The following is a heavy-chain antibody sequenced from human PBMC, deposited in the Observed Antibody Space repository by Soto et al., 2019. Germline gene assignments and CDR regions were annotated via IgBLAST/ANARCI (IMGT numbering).Heavy chain of an antibody. Sequence: SETLSLTCTVSGGSISSGGYYWSWIRQHPGKGLEWIGYIYYSGSTYYNPSLKSRVTISVDTSKNQFSLKLSSVTAADTAVYYCARAYDSSGPYAFDIWGKGTMVTVAS. D-gene: IGHD3-22*01. CDR3: ARAYDSSGPYAFDI. V-gene: IGHV4-31*03. CDR1: GGSISSGGYY. CDR2: IYYSGST. J-gene: IGHJ3*02.